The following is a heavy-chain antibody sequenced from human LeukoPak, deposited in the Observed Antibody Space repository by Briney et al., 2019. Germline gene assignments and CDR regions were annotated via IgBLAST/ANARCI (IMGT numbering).Heavy chain of an antibody. CDR1: GFTFSNAW. J-gene: IGHJ4*02. V-gene: IGHV3-15*01. CDR2: IKSKTDGGTT. D-gene: IGHD3-10*01. Sequence: GGSLRLSCAASGFTFSNAWMNWVRQAPGKGLEWVGRIKSKTDGGTTDYAAPVKGRFTISRDDSKNTLYLQMNSLKTEDTAVYYCTRQDTMVRGVLDYWGQGTLVTVSS. CDR3: TRQDTMVRGVLDY.